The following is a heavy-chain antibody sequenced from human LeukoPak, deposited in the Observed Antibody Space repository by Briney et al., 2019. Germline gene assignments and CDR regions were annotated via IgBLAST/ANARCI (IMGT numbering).Heavy chain of an antibody. Sequence: TSVKVSCKASGGTLSSYTITWVRQAPGQGLEWMGGIIPIFGTADYAQKFQGRVTITADESTSTAYMELSSLRSEDTAVYYCAIPGVSDYWGQGTLVTVSS. CDR3: AIPGVSDY. CDR1: GGTLSSYT. V-gene: IGHV1-69*13. J-gene: IGHJ4*02. CDR2: IIPIFGTA.